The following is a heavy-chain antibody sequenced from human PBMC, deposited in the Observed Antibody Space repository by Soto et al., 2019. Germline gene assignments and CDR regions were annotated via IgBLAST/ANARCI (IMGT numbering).Heavy chain of an antibody. CDR1: GGSISGSSYY. D-gene: IGHD7-27*01. V-gene: IGHV4-39*01. CDR2: IYYSGST. Sequence: PSETLSLTCTVSGGSISGSSYYWGWIRQPPGKGLEWIGSIYYSGSTYYNPSLKSRVTISVDTSKNQFSLKLSSVTAADTAVYFCARGRYCLTGRCFPNWFDSWGQGALVTVSS. CDR3: ARGRYCLTGRCFPNWFDS. J-gene: IGHJ5*01.